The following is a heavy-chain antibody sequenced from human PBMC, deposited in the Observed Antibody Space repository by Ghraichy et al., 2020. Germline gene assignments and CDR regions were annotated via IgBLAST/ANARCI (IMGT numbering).Heavy chain of an antibody. Sequence: GESLNISCAASGFTFSSYGMHWVRQAPGKGLEWVAFIRYDGSNKYYADSVKGRFTISRDNSKNTLYLQMNSLRAEDTAVYYCAASQGGSQGAFDIWGQGTMVTVSS. CDR1: GFTFSSYG. CDR3: AASQGGSQGAFDI. V-gene: IGHV3-30*02. CDR2: IRYDGSNK. D-gene: IGHD1-26*01. J-gene: IGHJ3*02.